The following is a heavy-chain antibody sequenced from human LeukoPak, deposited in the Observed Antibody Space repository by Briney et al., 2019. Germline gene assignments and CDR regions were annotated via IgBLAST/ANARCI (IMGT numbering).Heavy chain of an antibody. CDR2: ISSSGGST. J-gene: IGHJ5*02. CDR3: AKAYDFWSGYSSP. V-gene: IGHV3-23*01. D-gene: IGHD3-3*01. CDR1: GFTFSSYS. Sequence: GGSLRLSCAASGFTFSSYSMNWVRQAPGKGLEWVSAISSSGGSTYYADSVKGRFTISRDNSKNTLYLQMNSLRAEDTAVYYCAKAYDFWSGYSSPWGQGTLVTVSS.